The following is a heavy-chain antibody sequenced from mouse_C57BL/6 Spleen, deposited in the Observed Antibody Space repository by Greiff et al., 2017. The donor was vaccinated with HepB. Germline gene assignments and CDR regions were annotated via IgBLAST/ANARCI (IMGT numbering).Heavy chain of an antibody. V-gene: IGHV1-53*01. CDR3: ARSPAYYSNNWYFDV. Sequence: VQLQQSGTELVKPGASVKLSCKASGYTFTSYWMHWVKQRPGQGLEWIGNINPSNGGTNYNEKFKRKATLTVDKSSSTAYMQLSSLTSEDSAVYYCARSPAYYSNNWYFDVWGTGTTVTVSS. CDR1: GYTFTSYW. D-gene: IGHD2-5*01. J-gene: IGHJ1*03. CDR2: INPSNGGT.